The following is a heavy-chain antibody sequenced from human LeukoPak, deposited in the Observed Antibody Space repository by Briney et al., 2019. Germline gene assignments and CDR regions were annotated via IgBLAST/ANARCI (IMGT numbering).Heavy chain of an antibody. D-gene: IGHD1-26*01. V-gene: IGHV4-34*01. CDR3: ARDLGGSYLLGY. CDR1: GVSFSGYY. J-gene: IGHJ4*02. Sequence: SETLSLTCAVYGVSFSGYYWSWIRQPPGKGLEWIGEINHSGSTNYNPSLKSRVTISVDKSKNQFSLKLSSVTAADTAVYYCARDLGGSYLLGYWGQGTLVTVSS. CDR2: INHSGST.